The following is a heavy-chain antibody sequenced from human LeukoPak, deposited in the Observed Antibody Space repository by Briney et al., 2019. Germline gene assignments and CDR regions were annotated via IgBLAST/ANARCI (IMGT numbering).Heavy chain of an antibody. CDR1: GGSISSYY. D-gene: IGHD3-22*01. CDR3: ARHYDSSGYWYYFNY. CDR2: IYYSGST. J-gene: IGHJ4*02. V-gene: IGHV4-59*08. Sequence: SETLSLTCTVSGGSISSYYWSWIRQPPGKGREGIGYIYYSGSTNYNPSLKSRVTISVDTSKNQFSLKLSSVTAADTAVYYCARHYDSSGYWYYFNYWGQGTLVTVSS.